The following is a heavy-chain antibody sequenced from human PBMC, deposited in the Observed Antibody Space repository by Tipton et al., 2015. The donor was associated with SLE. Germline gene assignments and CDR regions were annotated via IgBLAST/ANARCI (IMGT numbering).Heavy chain of an antibody. Sequence: TLSLTCTVSGGSISSYYWSWVRQPPGKGLEWIGYIYYSGSTNDNPPLKSRVTISVDTSKNQFSLKLSSVTAADTAVYYCARLFRVATIWDWFDPWGQGTLVTVSS. CDR2: IYYSGST. D-gene: IGHD5-12*01. J-gene: IGHJ5*02. CDR3: ARLFRVATIWDWFDP. CDR1: GGSISSYY. V-gene: IGHV4-59*01.